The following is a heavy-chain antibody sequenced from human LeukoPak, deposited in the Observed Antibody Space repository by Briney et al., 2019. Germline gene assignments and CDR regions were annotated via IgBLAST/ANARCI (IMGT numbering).Heavy chain of an antibody. D-gene: IGHD6-19*01. V-gene: IGHV4-38-2*02. CDR2: VYHGGSS. CDR3: ATSSGWYRYDS. CDR1: GDSISSGFY. Sequence: SETLSLTCTVSGDSISSGFYWGWIRQPPGKGLEWIGNVYHGGSSYYNPSLKSRVTISVDTSKNQFSLILTSVTDADTAVYYCATSSGWYRYDSWGQGTLVTVSS. J-gene: IGHJ4*02.